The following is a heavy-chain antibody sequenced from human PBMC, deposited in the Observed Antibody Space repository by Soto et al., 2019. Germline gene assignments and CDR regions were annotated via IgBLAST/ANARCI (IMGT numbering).Heavy chain of an antibody. CDR1: GGTFNTYT. CDR3: ASWRSYSGSYCFDY. J-gene: IGHJ4*02. D-gene: IGHD1-26*01. V-gene: IGHV1-69*06. Sequence: QVQLVQSGAEVKKPGSSVKVSCEASGGTFNTYTINWVRQAPGRGLEWMGQVIPMYDSVNYAESFQGSVTITADKSTNIASMELSSLRSEDTALYFCASWRSYSGSYCFDYWGQGTLVIVSS. CDR2: VIPMYDSV.